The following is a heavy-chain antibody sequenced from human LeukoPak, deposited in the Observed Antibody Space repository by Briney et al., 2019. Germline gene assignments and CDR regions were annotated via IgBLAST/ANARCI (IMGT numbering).Heavy chain of an antibody. CDR2: IYYSGST. CDR3: ARHLRLRRIY. CDR1: GGSISSSSYY. V-gene: IGHV4-39*01. J-gene: IGHJ4*02. D-gene: IGHD5/OR15-5a*01. Sequence: SETLSLTCTVSGGSISSSSYYWGWIRQPPGKGLEWIGSIYYSGSTYYNPSLKSRVTISVDTSKNQFSLKLSSVTAADTAVHYCARHLRLRRIYWGQGTLVTVSS.